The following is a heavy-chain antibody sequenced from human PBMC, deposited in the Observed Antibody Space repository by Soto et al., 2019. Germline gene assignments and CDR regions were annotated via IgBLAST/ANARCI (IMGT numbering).Heavy chain of an antibody. CDR3: VSRYTSGWYLGGLGY. Sequence: GGSLRLSCAASGFTFSSYGMHWVRQAPGKGLEWVAVISYDGSNGYYADSVKGRFTISRDNSKNTLYLQMNGLRTEDTAVYYCVSRYTSGWYLGGLGYWGQGTQVTVSS. J-gene: IGHJ4*02. CDR2: ISYDGSNG. V-gene: IGHV3-30*03. CDR1: GFTFSSYG. D-gene: IGHD6-19*01.